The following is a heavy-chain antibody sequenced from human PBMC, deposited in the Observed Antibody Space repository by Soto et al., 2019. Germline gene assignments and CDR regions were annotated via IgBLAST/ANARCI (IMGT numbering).Heavy chain of an antibody. V-gene: IGHV4-59*08. D-gene: IGHD6-19*01. Sequence: QVQLQESGPGLVKPSETLSLTCTVSGGSISSYYWSWIRQPPGKGLEWIGYIYYSGSTNYNPSLKSRVTISVDTSTNQFSLTLSSVTAADTAVYYCARLRVSSANWFDPWGQGTLVTVSS. CDR2: IYYSGST. CDR1: GGSISSYY. J-gene: IGHJ5*02. CDR3: ARLRVSSANWFDP.